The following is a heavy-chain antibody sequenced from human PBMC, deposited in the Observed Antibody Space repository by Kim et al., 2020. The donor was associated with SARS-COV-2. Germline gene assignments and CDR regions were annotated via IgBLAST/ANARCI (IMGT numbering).Heavy chain of an antibody. J-gene: IGHJ4*02. D-gene: IGHD3-10*01. CDR2: SKNKANSYTT. CDR1: GFIFSDHS. CDR3: ARLIRGVATGDY. V-gene: IGHV3-72*01. Sequence: GGSLRLSCAASGFIFSDHSMDWVRQAPGKGLEWVGRSKNKANSYTTEYAASVRGRFTISRDDSKNSLYLQMNSLKSEDTAVYYCARLIRGVATGDYWGQGSLVTVSS.